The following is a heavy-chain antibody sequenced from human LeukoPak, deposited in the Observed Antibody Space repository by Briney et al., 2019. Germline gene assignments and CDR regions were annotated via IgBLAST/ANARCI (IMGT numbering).Heavy chain of an antibody. CDR3: ARDLGYSYGHYFDY. CDR2: IKQDGSEN. CDR1: GFTFSSYW. Sequence: PGGSLRLSWAPSGFTFSSYWVSWVRQAPGKWLEWVANIKQDGSENYYVDSVKGRFTISRDNAKNSLYLQMNSLRAEDTAVYYCARDLGYSYGHYFDYWGQGTLVTVSS. J-gene: IGHJ4*02. V-gene: IGHV3-7*01. D-gene: IGHD5-18*01.